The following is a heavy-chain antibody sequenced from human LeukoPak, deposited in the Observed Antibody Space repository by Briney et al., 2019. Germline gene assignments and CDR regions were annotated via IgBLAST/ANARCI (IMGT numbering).Heavy chain of an antibody. J-gene: IGHJ6*03. D-gene: IGHD5-18*01. Sequence: SVKVSCKGSGGTFSSYAISWGRQAPGQGLGWMGGIIPIFGTANYAQKFQGRGTITTDESTSTAYMELSSLRSEDTAVYYCARAGGRYSYGYYYYYMDVWGKGTTVTVSS. CDR1: GGTFSSYA. CDR3: ARAGGRYSYGYYYYYMDV. CDR2: IIPIFGTA. V-gene: IGHV1-69*05.